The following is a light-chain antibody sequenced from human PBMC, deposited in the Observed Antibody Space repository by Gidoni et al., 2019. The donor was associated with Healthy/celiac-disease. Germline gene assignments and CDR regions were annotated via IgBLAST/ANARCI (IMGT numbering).Light chain of an antibody. V-gene: IGKV1-33*01. CDR1: QDISNY. CDR2: DAS. CDR3: QQYDNLPIT. J-gene: IGKJ5*01. Sequence: DIQMTQSPSSLSASVGDRVTITCQARQDISNYLNWYQQKPGKAPTLRIYDASNLETGVPSRFSGSGSGTDFTFTISSLQPEDIATYYCQQYDNLPITFGQGTRLEIK.